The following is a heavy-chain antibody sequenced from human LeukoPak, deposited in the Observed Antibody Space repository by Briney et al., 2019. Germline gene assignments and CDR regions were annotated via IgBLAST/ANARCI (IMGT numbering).Heavy chain of an antibody. J-gene: IGHJ4*02. CDR3: ARGYCSSTSCFDFDY. CDR1: GYTFTGYY. D-gene: IGHD2-2*01. CDR2: INPNSGGT. Sequence: ASVKVSCKASGYTFTGYYMHWVRQAPGQGLEWMGWINPNSGGTNYAQKFQGRVTMTRDTSISTAYMELSRLRSDDTAVYYCARGYCSSTSCFDFDYWGQGTLVTVPS. V-gene: IGHV1-2*02.